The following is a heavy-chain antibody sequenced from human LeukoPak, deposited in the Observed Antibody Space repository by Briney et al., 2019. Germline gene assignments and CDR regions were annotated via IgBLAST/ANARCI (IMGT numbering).Heavy chain of an antibody. CDR3: ARYGYSYGRYYYYYMDV. Sequence: SVKVSCKASGGTFSSYAISWVRQAPGQGLEWMGGIIPIFGTANYAQKFQGRVTITADKSTSTAYMELSSLRSEDTAVYYCARYGYSYGRYYYYYMDVWGKGTTVTVSS. V-gene: IGHV1-69*06. D-gene: IGHD5-18*01. J-gene: IGHJ6*03. CDR2: IIPIFGTA. CDR1: GGTFSSYA.